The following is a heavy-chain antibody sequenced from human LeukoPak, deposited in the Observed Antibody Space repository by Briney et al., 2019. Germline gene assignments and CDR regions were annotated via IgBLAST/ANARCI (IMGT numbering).Heavy chain of an antibody. V-gene: IGHV3-30*18. D-gene: IGHD2-15*01. J-gene: IGHJ5*02. CDR1: GFTFSNYG. CDR2: ISYDGNNK. CDR3: AKDARLRGYCSGGSCSYNWFDP. Sequence: GGSLRLSCAASGFTFSNYGMHWVRQAPGKGLEWVALISYDGNNKYYTDSVKGRFTISRDNSKNTLYLQMNSLRAEDTAVYYCAKDARLRGYCSGGSCSYNWFDPWGQGTLVTVSS.